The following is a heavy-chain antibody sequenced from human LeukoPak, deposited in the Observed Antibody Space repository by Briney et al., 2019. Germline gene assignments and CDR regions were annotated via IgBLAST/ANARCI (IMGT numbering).Heavy chain of an antibody. CDR2: INPNSGGT. J-gene: IGHJ3*02. V-gene: IGHV1-2*02. D-gene: IGHD2-2*01. Sequence: GASVKVSCKASGYSFTGNYMHWVRQAPGQGLEWMGWINPNSGGTNYAQKFQGRVTMTRDTSISTAYMELSRLRSDDTAVYYCARGRIVVVPAANDAFDIWGQGTMVTVSS. CDR1: GYSFTGNY. CDR3: ARGRIVVVPAANDAFDI.